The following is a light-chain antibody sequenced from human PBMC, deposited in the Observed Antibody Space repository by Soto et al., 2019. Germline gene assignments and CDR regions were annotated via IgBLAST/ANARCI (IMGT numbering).Light chain of an antibody. CDR2: LNSDGSH. CDR3: QTWGTGIHV. Sequence: QSVLTQPPSISASLGASVKLTCTLSSGHSNYAIAWHQQQPEKGPRYLMKLNSDGSHSKGDGIPDRFSGSSSGAERYLTISSLQSEDEADYYCQTWGTGIHVFGGGTKLTVL. CDR1: SGHSNYA. J-gene: IGLJ2*01. V-gene: IGLV4-69*01.